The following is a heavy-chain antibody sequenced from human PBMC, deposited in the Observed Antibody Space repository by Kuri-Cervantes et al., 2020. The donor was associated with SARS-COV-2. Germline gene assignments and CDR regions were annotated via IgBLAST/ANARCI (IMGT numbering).Heavy chain of an antibody. CDR3: AKDIGLGMGIDY. CDR2: VSWDGGST. CDR1: GFTFDDYA. J-gene: IGHJ4*02. D-gene: IGHD7-27*01. Sequence: GESLKISCAASGFTFDDYAMHWVRQAPGKGLEWVSLVSWDGGSTYYADSVKGRFTIFRDNSKNSLYPQMNSLRAEDTALYYCAKDIGLGMGIDYWGQGTLVTVSS. V-gene: IGHV3-43D*03.